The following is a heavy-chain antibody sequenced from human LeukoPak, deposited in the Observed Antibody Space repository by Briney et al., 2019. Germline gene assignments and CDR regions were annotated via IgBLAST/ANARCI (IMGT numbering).Heavy chain of an antibody. J-gene: IGHJ5*02. D-gene: IGHD6-19*01. Sequence: SETLSLTCTVSGGSISSYYWSWIRQPPGKGLEWIGYIYYSGSTNYNPSLKSRVTISVDTSKNQFSLKLSSVTAADTAVYYCARDARIGVAGIDWFDPWGQGTLVTVSS. CDR1: GGSISSYY. CDR3: ARDARIGVAGIDWFDP. CDR2: IYYSGST. V-gene: IGHV4-59*01.